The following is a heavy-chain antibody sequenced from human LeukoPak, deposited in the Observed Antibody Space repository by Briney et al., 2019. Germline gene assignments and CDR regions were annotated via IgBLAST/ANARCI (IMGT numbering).Heavy chain of an antibody. CDR1: RDSVSSNSVT. CDR2: TCYRSRWYN. D-gene: IGHD3-10*01. J-gene: IGHJ4*02. V-gene: IGHV6-1*01. Sequence: SQTLSLTCVISRDSVSSNSVTWNWIRQSPSRGLEWLGRTCYRSRWYNDYAVSAKSRITINPDTSKNQFSLQLNSVTPEDTAVYYCARGRAGVSDFWGQGTLVTVSS. CDR3: ARGRAGVSDF.